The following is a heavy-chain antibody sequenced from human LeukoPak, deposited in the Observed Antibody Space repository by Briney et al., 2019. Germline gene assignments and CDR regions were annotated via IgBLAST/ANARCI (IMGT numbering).Heavy chain of an antibody. CDR3: AKHYSDFWSGFSV. D-gene: IGHD3-3*01. V-gene: IGHV3-23*01. CDR2: VVVSGGGT. Sequence: QAGGSLRLSCAASGFIFSSYAMSWVRQAPGKGLEWVSNVVVSGGGTYYADSVKGRFTISRDNSKNTLYLQMNSLRAEDTAVYYCAKHYSDFWSGFSVWGQGTLVTVSS. J-gene: IGHJ4*02. CDR1: GFIFSSYA.